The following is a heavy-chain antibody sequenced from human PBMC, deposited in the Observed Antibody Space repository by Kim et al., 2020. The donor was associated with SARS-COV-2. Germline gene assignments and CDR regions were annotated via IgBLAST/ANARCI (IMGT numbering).Heavy chain of an antibody. CDR3: ATDLRWSLAY. Sequence: ETNYAQKCQGRVTMTEDTSTDPAYMELSSLRSEDTAVYYCATDLRWSLAYWGQGTLVTVSS. CDR2: ET. V-gene: IGHV1-24*01. D-gene: IGHD2-8*01. J-gene: IGHJ4*02.